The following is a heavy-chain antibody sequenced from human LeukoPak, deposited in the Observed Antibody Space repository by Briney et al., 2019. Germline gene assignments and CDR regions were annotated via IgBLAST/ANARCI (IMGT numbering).Heavy chain of an antibody. D-gene: IGHD3-10*01. CDR1: GGSISSSN. CDR3: ARDYYYGSGTDPCWYFDL. J-gene: IGHJ2*01. V-gene: IGHV3-21*03. Sequence: GTLSLTCAVSGGSISSSNWWSWVRQAPGKGLEWVSSISSSSSYIYYADSVKGRFTISRDNAKNTLYLQMNSLRAEDTAVYYCARDYYYGSGTDPCWYFDLWGRGTLVTVSS. CDR2: ISSSSSYI.